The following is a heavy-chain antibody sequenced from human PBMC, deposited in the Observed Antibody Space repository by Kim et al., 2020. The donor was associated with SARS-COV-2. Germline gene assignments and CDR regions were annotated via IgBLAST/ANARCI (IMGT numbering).Heavy chain of an antibody. V-gene: IGHV4-61*02. Sequence: SETLSLTCTVSGGSISSGSYYWSWIRQPAGKGLEWIGRIYTSGSTNYNPSLKSRVTISVDTSKNQFSLKLSSVTAAVTAVYYCARCPNYGSGSYRYYYGMDVWGKGPRSPSPQ. CDR3: ARCPNYGSGSYRYYYGMDV. D-gene: IGHD3-10*01. CDR1: GGSISSGSYY. J-gene: IGHJ6*01. CDR2: IYTSGST.